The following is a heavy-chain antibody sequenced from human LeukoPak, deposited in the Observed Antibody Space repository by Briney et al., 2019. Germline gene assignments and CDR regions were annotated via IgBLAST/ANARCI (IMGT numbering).Heavy chain of an antibody. V-gene: IGHV3-30*18. D-gene: IGHD3-10*01. J-gene: IGHJ3*02. CDR3: AKDRGTMVRGDSRAFDI. CDR1: GFTFSSYG. CDR2: ISYDGSNK. Sequence: GRSLRLSCAASGFTFSSYGMHWVRQAPGKGLEWVAVISYDGSNKYYADSVKGRFTISRDNSKNTLYLQMNSLRAEDTAVYYCAKDRGTMVRGDSRAFDIWGQGTMVTVSS.